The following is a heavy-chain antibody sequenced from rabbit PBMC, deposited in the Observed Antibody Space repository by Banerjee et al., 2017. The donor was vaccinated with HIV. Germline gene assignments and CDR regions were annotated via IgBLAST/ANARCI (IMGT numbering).Heavy chain of an antibody. Sequence: QEQLEESGGDLVKPEGSLTLTCTASGFSFSSGYDMCWVRQAPGKGLEWIACIYFGSSDSTYYASWAKGRFTISKTSSTTVTLQMPSLTAADTATYFCANEYVATGRAFNLWGPGTLVSVS. CDR2: IYFGSSDST. V-gene: IGHV1S45*01. CDR1: GFSFSSGYD. CDR3: ANEYVATGRAFNL. D-gene: IGHD5-1*01. J-gene: IGHJ4*01.